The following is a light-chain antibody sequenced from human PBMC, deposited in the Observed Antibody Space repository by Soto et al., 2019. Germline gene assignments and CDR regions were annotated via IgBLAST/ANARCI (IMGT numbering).Light chain of an antibody. V-gene: IGKV1-5*03. CDR3: QQYNSYFYT. CDR1: QSISTW. J-gene: IGKJ2*01. Sequence: DIQMTQSPSTLSASVGDRVTITCRASQSISTWLAWYQQKPGTVPKLLIYKASSLEAGVPSRFSRSGSGTEFTLNISSLHPDDSAIYYCQQYNSYFYTFGQGTTLELK. CDR2: KAS.